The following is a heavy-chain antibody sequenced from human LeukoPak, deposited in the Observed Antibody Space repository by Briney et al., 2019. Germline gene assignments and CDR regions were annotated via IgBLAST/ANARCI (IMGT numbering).Heavy chain of an antibody. D-gene: IGHD5-24*01. CDR1: GYTFTSHG. CDR2: ISTYNGNT. J-gene: IGHJ5*02. CDR3: ARDNSVRDEAWWFNP. Sequence: ASVKVSCKASGYTFTSHGISWVRQAPGQGLEWMGWISTYNGNTNYAQKLKGRVTLTRDMSTSTDYLELSSLRSEDTAVYYCARDNSVRDEAWWFNPWGQGTLVTVSS. V-gene: IGHV1-18*01.